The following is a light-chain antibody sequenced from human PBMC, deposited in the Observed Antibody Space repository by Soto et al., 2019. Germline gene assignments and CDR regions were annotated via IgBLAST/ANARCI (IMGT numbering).Light chain of an antibody. CDR3: QQCHITPYT. CDR2: AAS. J-gene: IGKJ2*01. Sequence: DIQMTQSPSSLSASVGDRVTITCRASQNIRNYLNWYQQKPGDAPKLLIYAASTLQGAVPSRFSGSGSGTDFTLTISSLQPEDFATYHCQQCHITPYTFGQGTRLEI. V-gene: IGKV1-39*01. CDR1: QNIRNY.